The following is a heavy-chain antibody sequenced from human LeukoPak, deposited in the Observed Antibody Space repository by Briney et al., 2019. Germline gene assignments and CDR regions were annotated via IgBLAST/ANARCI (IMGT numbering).Heavy chain of an antibody. D-gene: IGHD2-2*01. J-gene: IGHJ6*02. Sequence: SETLSLTCAVSGGSISTSNWWSWVRQPPGKGLEWIGEIYHSGSTNYNPSLRSRITISLDTSKNHFSLKLSSVTAADTAVYYCARVGDVVVVPPANYGMNVWGQGTTVTVSS. CDR2: IYHSGST. CDR3: ARVGDVVVVPPANYGMNV. V-gene: IGHV4-4*02. CDR1: GGSISTSNW.